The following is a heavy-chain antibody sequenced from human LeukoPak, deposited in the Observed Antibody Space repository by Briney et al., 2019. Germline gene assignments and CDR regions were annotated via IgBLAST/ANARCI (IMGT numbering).Heavy chain of an antibody. V-gene: IGHV3-21*01. J-gene: IGHJ4*02. D-gene: IGHD6-13*01. Sequence: GGSLRLSCAASGFTFSSYSMNWVRQAPGKGLEWVSSISSSSSYIYYADSVKGRFTISRDNAKNSLYLQMNSLRAEDSAVYYCARDRYSSSFFFFDYWGQGTLVTVPS. CDR1: GFTFSSYS. CDR3: ARDRYSSSFFFFDY. CDR2: ISSSSSYI.